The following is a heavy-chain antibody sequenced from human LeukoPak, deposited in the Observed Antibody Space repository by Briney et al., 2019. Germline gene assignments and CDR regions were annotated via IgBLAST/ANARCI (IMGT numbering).Heavy chain of an antibody. Sequence: PGGSLRLSCAASGFSFSNYGMHWVRQAPGKGLEWVTFIRHDGGNAYYADSVKGRFTISRDNSKNTLYLQMNGLRAEDTAVYYCAASGSYLDYYYHMDVWGKGTTVTVSS. D-gene: IGHD1-26*01. V-gene: IGHV3-30*02. CDR3: AASGSYLDYYYHMDV. J-gene: IGHJ6*03. CDR2: IRHDGGNA. CDR1: GFSFSNYG.